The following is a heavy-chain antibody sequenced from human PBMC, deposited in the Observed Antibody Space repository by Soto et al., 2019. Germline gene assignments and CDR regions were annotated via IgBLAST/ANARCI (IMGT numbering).Heavy chain of an antibody. Sequence: PGGSLRLSCEGSGFTFSSFAMGWVRQAPGKGLEWLSSVSADGVSSFSADSVRGRFRVSRDNSKNTLFLQMGFLRVEDTAVYYCAKTRQAPVGTHFFDLWGQGTQVTVSS. V-gene: IGHV3-23*01. J-gene: IGHJ4*02. CDR3: AKTRQAPVGTHFFDL. CDR2: VSADGVSS. CDR1: GFTFSSFA.